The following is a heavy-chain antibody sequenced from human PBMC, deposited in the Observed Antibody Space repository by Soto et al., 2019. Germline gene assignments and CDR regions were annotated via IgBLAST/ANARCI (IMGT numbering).Heavy chain of an antibody. J-gene: IGHJ4*02. CDR2: ISAYNGNT. V-gene: IGHV1-18*01. D-gene: IGHD6-13*01. CDR1: GYTFTSYG. CDR3: ARDLAAAGPFDY. Sequence: QVQLVQSGAEVKKPGASVKVSCKASGYTFTSYGISWVRQAPGQGLEWMGWISAYNGNTNYAQKLQGRVTMTTDTSQSTGYMELRSLRSDDTAVYFCARDLAAAGPFDYWGQGTLVTVSS.